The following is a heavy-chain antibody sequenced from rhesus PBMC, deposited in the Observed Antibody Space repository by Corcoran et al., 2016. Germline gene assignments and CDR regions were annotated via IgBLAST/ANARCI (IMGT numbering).Heavy chain of an antibody. J-gene: IGHJ4*01. Sequence: EVQLVESGGGLVQPGGSLRLSCAAAGFTFSSYGMSWVRQAPGKGLEWDSYISNGCGSTYYADSVKGRFTISRDNSKNTLSLKMNSLRAEDTAVYYCAKVAGWQWADYWGQGVLVTVSS. CDR1: GFTFSSYG. D-gene: IGHD5-24*01. CDR2: ISNGCGST. V-gene: IGHV3S5*01. CDR3: AKVAGWQWADY.